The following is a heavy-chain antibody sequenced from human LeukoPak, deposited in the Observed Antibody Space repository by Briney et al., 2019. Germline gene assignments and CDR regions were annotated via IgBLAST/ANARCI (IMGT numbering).Heavy chain of an antibody. CDR1: GGSISSSSYY. D-gene: IGHD1-26*01. J-gene: IGHJ4*02. V-gene: IGHV4-39*01. CDR2: IYFSGST. Sequence: SETLSLTCTVSGGSISSSSYYWAWIRQPPGKGLEWIGSIYFSGSTYYNPSLKSRVTISADTSQNQFSLKLSSVTAADTALYYCASGRNRGGYYSPFENWGQGTLVTVCS. CDR3: ASGRNRGGYYSPFEN.